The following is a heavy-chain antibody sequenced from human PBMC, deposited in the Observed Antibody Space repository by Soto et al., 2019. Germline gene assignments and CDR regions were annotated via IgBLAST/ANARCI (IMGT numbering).Heavy chain of an antibody. CDR1: GGSISSSSYY. D-gene: IGHD2-2*01. J-gene: IGHJ5*02. CDR3: ARLEAVPAAIDWFDP. CDR2: IYYSGST. Sequence: SETLSLTCTVSGGSISSSSYYWGWIRQPPGKGLEWIGSIYYSGSTYYNPSLKSRVTISVDTSKNQFSLKLSSVTAADTAVYYCARLEAVPAAIDWFDPWGQGTLVTVSS. V-gene: IGHV4-39*01.